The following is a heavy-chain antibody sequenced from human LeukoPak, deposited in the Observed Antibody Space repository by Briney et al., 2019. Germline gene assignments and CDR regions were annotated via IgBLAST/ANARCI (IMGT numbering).Heavy chain of an antibody. CDR3: ARRSRQEENYYDSSGLRKAFDI. D-gene: IGHD3-22*01. CDR2: IYPGDSDS. CDR1: GYNFTSYW. J-gene: IGHJ3*02. V-gene: IGHV5-51*01. Sequence: GESLKISCKGSGYNFTSYWIGWVRQTPGKGLEWMGIIYPGDSDSRYSPSFQGQVTISADQSISTAYLQWSSLKASDTAMYYCARRSRQEENYYDSSGLRKAFDIWGQGTLVTVSS.